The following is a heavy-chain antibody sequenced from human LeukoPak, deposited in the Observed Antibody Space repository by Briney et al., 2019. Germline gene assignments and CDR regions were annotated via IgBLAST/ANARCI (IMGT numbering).Heavy chain of an antibody. Sequence: SETLSLTCTVSGYSISSGYYWSWIRQPPGKGLEWIGSIYYSGSTYYNPSLKSRVTISVDTSKNQFSLKLSSVTAADTAVYYCAREPDHMVRGVIISTDVWGKGTTVTVSS. D-gene: IGHD3-10*01. J-gene: IGHJ6*04. V-gene: IGHV4-38-2*02. CDR3: AREPDHMVRGVIISTDV. CDR2: IYYSGST. CDR1: GYSISSGYY.